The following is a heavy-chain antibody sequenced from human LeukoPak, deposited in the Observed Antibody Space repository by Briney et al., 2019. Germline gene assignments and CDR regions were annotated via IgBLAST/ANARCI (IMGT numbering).Heavy chain of an antibody. CDR3: ARKDLNWFDP. CDR2: IYYSGST. Sequence: SSETLSLTCTVSGGSISSYYWSWIRQPPGKGLGWIGYIYYSGSTNYNPSLKSRVTISVDTSKNQFSLKLSSVTAADTAVYYCARKDLNWFDPWGQGTLVTVSS. CDR1: GGSISSYY. J-gene: IGHJ5*02. V-gene: IGHV4-59*12.